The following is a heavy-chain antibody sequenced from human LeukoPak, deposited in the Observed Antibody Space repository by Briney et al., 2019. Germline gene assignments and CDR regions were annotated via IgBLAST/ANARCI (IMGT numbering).Heavy chain of an antibody. CDR3: ARVLRYCSGGNCYSGGLGYMDV. CDR1: GFTFSDYN. V-gene: IGHV3-11*01. D-gene: IGHD2-15*01. Sequence: GGSLRPSCAASGFTFSDYNMRWIRQAPGKGLEWVSSISRSGSTKYYADSVKGRFTISRDNAKNSLFLQMNSLRAEDTAVYYCARVLRYCSGGNCYSGGLGYMDVWGKGTTVTISS. J-gene: IGHJ6*03. CDR2: ISRSGSTK.